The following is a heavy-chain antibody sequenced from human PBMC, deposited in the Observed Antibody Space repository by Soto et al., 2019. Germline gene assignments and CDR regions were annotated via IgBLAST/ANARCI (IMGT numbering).Heavy chain of an antibody. J-gene: IGHJ5*02. CDR2: IYYSGST. D-gene: IGHD2-21*02. CDR3: GRHPSDFWFDP. CDR1: GGSISITSYF. V-gene: IGHV4-39*01. Sequence: PSETLSITCTFSGGSISITSYFWGWIRQPPGKGLEWIGSIYYSGSTYYNPSLKSRVTVSVDTSKNQFSLKLSSVTAADTAVYYCGRHPSDFWFDPWGQGTLVTVSS.